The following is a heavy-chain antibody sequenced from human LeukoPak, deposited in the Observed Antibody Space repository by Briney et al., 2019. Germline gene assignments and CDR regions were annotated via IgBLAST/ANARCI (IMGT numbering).Heavy chain of an antibody. V-gene: IGHV4-34*01. D-gene: IGHD7-27*01. CDR1: GGSFSGYY. J-gene: IGHJ4*02. CDR2: INHSGST. Sequence: SETLSLTCAVYGGSFSGYYWSWIRQPPGKGLEWIGEINHSGSTNYNPSLKSRVTISVDTSKNQFSLKLSSVTAADTAVYYCARVLGNWGYYFDYWGQGTLVTVSS. CDR3: ARVLGNWGYYFDY.